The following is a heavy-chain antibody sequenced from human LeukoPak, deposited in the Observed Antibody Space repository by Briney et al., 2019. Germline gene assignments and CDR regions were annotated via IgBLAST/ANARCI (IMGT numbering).Heavy chain of an antibody. D-gene: IGHD6-13*01. J-gene: IGHJ4*02. CDR2: ISGSGGST. CDR1: GFTFSSYA. CDR3: AKGGPLIAAAGDYFDY. V-gene: IGHV3-23*01. Sequence: GASLGLSCAASGFTFSSYAMSWVRQAPGKGLEWVSAISGSGGSTYYADSVKGRFTISRDNSKNTLYLQMNSLRAEDTAVYYCAKGGPLIAAAGDYFDYWGQGTLVAVSS.